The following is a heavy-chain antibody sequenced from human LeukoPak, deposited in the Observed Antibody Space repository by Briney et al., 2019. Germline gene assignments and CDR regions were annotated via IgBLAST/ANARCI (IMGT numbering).Heavy chain of an antibody. CDR2: ITIGGDST. V-gene: IGHV3-23*01. CDR3: VKGGGSGGQGRLDY. Sequence: GGSLRLSCAASGFTFSSQAMSWVRQAPGKGLEYVSGITIGGDSTFYADSVKGRFTISRDNSKNTLYLQLNCLSAEDTAVYHCVKGGGSGGQGRLDYWGQGSLVTVSS. J-gene: IGHJ4*02. D-gene: IGHD3-10*01. CDR1: GFTFSSQA.